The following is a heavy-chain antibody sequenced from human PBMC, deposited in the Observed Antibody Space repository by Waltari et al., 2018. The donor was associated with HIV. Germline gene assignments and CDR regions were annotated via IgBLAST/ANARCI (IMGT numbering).Heavy chain of an antibody. CDR3: VSSGLDV. J-gene: IGHJ6*02. Sequence: VQLVESGGDLAQPGGSLRLACVASAFTFSNYWMHGVRQVPGKRLVWVARINTDETIRTYAENVKGRFTISRDNGKNTLYLQMNSLRVEDTAVYYCVSSGLDVWGQGTTVNVSS. V-gene: IGHV3-74*01. CDR1: AFTFSNYW. CDR2: INTDETIR.